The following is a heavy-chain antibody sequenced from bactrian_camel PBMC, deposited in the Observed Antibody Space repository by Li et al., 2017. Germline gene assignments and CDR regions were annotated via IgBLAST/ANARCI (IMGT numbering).Heavy chain of an antibody. V-gene: IGHV3S53*01. CDR3: AADAGSCLGRRTWTSTYRYDY. CDR2: IDSDDRT. D-gene: IGHD8*01. J-gene: IGHJ4*01. Sequence: HVQLVESGGGSVQAGGSLTLSCAVSGYSYSSGCLAWFRQGPGKEREGVATIDSDDRTTYADSVKVRFTISKDNAKNTLYLQMNSLKPEDTAMYYCAADAGSCLGRRTWTSTYRYDYWGQGTQVTVS. CDR1: GYSYSSGC.